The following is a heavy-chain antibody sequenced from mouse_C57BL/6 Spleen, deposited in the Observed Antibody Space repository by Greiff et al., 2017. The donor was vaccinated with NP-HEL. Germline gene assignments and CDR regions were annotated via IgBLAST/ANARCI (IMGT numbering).Heavy chain of an antibody. V-gene: IGHV3-6*01. CDR3: ARHLVATGYFDV. CDR1: GYSITSGYY. D-gene: IGHD1-1*01. J-gene: IGHJ1*03. Sequence: ESGPGLVKPSQSLSLTCSVTGYSITSGYYWNWIRQFPGNKLEWMGYISYDGSNNYNPSLKNRISITRDTSKNQFFLKLNSVTTEDTATYYCARHLVATGYFDVWGTGTTVTVSS. CDR2: ISYDGSN.